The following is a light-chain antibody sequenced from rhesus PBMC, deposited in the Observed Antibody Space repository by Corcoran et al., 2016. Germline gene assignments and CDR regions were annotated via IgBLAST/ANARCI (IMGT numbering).Light chain of an antibody. CDR1: QSLLHSSRKIY. CDR3: MQGLQLPLT. Sequence: DIVMTQTPLSLPVTPGEPASISCRSSQSLLHSSRKIYLYWYLQKAGQSPQLLIYEVSNRASGVPDRVSGSGSGTDCTLKISRVEAEEVGIYYCMQGLQLPLTCGPGTKLDIK. J-gene: IGKJ3*01. CDR2: EVS. V-gene: IGKV2-104*02.